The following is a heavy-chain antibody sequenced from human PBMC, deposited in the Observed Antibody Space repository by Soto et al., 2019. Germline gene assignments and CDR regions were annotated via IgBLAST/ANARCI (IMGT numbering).Heavy chain of an antibody. CDR2: IYHSGST. Sequence: SETLSLTCAVSGGSISSGGYSWSWIRQPPGKGLEWIGYIYHSGSTYYNPSLKSRVTISVDRSKNQFSLKLSSVTAADTAVYYCAGTTVPDNWLDPWGQGTLVTVSS. CDR3: AGTTVPDNWLDP. J-gene: IGHJ5*02. CDR1: GGSISSGGYS. D-gene: IGHD4-4*01. V-gene: IGHV4-30-2*01.